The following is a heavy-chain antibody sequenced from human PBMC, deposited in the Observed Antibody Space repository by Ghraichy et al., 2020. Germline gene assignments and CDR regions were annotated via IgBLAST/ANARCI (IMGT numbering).Heavy chain of an antibody. D-gene: IGHD3-16*01. J-gene: IGHJ4*02. CDR3: AKDAPIDSSHTGGIDN. CDR1: GFTFSSYA. CDR2: ISSSGGSI. Sequence: GGSQRLSCAASGFTFSSYAMSWVRQAPGRGLEWVSVISSSGGSIYYADSVKGRFTISRDNSKNTLYVQMNSLRAEDTAVYYCAKDAPIDSSHTGGIDNWGQGTLVTVSS. V-gene: IGHV3-23*01.